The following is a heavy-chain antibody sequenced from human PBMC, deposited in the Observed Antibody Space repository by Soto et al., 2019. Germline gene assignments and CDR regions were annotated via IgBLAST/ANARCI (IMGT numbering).Heavy chain of an antibody. D-gene: IGHD6-6*01. CDR2: PNPDGMGN. CDR3: PRIPRASSDYIDY. Sequence: GGSLRLSCEPSAFTFTTYRLSWVRWARGKGREWMAGPNPDGMGNYYLDLVNGQFTISRYNDQISLFLQLHSLRAEDTALDHRPRIPRASSDYIDYCGQGTQVTVSS. J-gene: IGHJ4*02. CDR1: AFTFTTYR. V-gene: IGHV3-7*01.